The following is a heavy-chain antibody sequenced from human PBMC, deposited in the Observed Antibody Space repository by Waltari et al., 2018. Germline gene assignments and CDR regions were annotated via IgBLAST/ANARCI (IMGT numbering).Heavy chain of an antibody. J-gene: IGHJ3*02. V-gene: IGHV2-5*01. CDR3: AHTEDEIAAAGGGALDI. Sequence: GWIRQPPGKALEWLALIYSNDDKRYSPSLKSRLTITKDTSKNQVVLTMTNMDPVDTATYYCAHTEDEIAAAGGGALDIWGQGTMVPVSS. CDR2: IYSNDDK. D-gene: IGHD6-13*01.